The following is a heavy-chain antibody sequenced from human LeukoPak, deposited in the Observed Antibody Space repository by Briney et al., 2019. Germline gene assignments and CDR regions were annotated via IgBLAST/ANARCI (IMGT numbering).Heavy chain of an antibody. CDR2: IQPSGGST. D-gene: IGHD6-19*01. CDR1: GYTFTGYY. V-gene: IGHV1-46*03. Sequence: ASVKVSCKASGYTFTGYYMHWVRQAPGQGLEWMGIIQPSGGSTSYAQKFQGRVTMTRDTSTSTVYMELSSLRSEDTAVYYCARGAVAGGRFDYWGQGTLVTVSS. J-gene: IGHJ4*02. CDR3: ARGAVAGGRFDY.